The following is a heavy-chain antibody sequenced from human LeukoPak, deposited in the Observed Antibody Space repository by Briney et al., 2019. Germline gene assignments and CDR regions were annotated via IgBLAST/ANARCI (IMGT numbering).Heavy chain of an antibody. CDR3: ANGEMATIIFY. V-gene: IGHV1-46*01. D-gene: IGHD5-24*01. J-gene: IGHJ4*02. CDR2: INPSGGST. CDR1: GYTFTSYY. Sequence: GDSVKVSCKASGYTFTSYYMHWVRQAPGQGLEWMGIINPSGGSTSYAQKFQGRVTMTRDTSTSTVYMEPSSLRSEDTAVYYCANGEMATIIFYWGQGTLVTVSS.